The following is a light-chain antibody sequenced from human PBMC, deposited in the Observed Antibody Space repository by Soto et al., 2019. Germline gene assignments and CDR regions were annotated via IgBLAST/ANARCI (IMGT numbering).Light chain of an antibody. J-gene: IGKJ5*01. CDR2: GAS. CDR3: QQRSNWPIT. V-gene: IGKV3-11*01. Sequence: EIVLTQSPATLSLSPGERATLSCRASQSVSSYLAWYQQKPGQAPRLLIYGASNRATGIPDRFGGSGSGADFTPTISRLEPEDFAVYYCQQRSNWPITFGQGTRLEIK. CDR1: QSVSSY.